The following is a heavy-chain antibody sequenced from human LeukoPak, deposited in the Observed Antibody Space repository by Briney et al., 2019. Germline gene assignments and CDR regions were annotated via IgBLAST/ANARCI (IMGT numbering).Heavy chain of an antibody. D-gene: IGHD6-19*01. Sequence: GASVKVSCKASGYTFTGYYMHWVRQAPGQGLEWMGGIIPIFGTANYAQKFQGRVTITTDESTSTAYMELSSLRSEDTAVYYCARGLYSSGWYRALDYWGQGTLVTVSS. V-gene: IGHV1-69*05. CDR1: GYTFTGYY. CDR2: IIPIFGTA. CDR3: ARGLYSSGWYRALDY. J-gene: IGHJ4*02.